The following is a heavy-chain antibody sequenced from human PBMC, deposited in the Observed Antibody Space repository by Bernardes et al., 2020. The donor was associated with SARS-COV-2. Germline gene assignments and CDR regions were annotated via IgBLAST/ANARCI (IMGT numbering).Heavy chain of an antibody. CDR2: IKQDGSEK. V-gene: IGHV3-7*01. CDR3: ATLRYGSGSYSGVGWFDP. CDR1: GFTFSSCW. D-gene: IGHD3-10*01. J-gene: IGHJ5*02. Sequence: GGSLRLSCAASGFTFSSCWMSWVRKGPGKGLEWVANIKQDGSEKYYVDSVKGRFTISRDNAKNSLYLQMNSLRAEDTAVYYCATLRYGSGSYSGVGWFDPWGQGTLVTVSS.